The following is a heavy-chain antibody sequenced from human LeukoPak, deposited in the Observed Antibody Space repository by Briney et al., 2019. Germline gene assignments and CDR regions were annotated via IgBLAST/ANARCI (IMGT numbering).Heavy chain of an antibody. J-gene: IGHJ4*02. CDR1: GFTFSSSA. V-gene: IGHV3-23*01. Sequence: GGSLRLSCAASGFTFSSSAMSWVRQAPGKGLEWVSGISGSGGTTHYADSVKGRFTISRDNSKNTPYLQMNSLRAEDTAVYYCAKVTRYSYGYVDYWGQGTLVAVSS. D-gene: IGHD5-18*01. CDR3: AKVTRYSYGYVDY. CDR2: ISGSGGTT.